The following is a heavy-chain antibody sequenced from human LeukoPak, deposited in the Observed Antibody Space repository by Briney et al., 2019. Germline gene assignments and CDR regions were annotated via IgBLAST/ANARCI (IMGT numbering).Heavy chain of an antibody. CDR3: AKDDDSSGYSGSWAFDI. D-gene: IGHD3-22*01. J-gene: IGHJ3*02. Sequence: GGSLRLSCAASGFTFDNYVMAWFRQAPGKGLEWVSAISGSGGSTYYADSVKGRFTISRDNSKNTLYLQMNSLRAEDTAVYYCAKDDDSSGYSGSWAFDIWGQGTMVTVSS. V-gene: IGHV3-23*01. CDR1: GFTFDNYV. CDR2: ISGSGGST.